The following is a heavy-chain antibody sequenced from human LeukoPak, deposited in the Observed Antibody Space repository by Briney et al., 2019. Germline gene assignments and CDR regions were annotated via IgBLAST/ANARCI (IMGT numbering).Heavy chain of an antibody. D-gene: IGHD2-15*01. J-gene: IGHJ4*02. CDR3: ARLIVAAMRFDY. V-gene: IGHV1-18*04. CDR1: GYTFTSYG. CDR2: ISAYNGNT. Sequence: ASVKVSCKASGYTFTSYGISWVRQAPGQGLEWMGWISAYNGNTNYAQKLQGRVTMTTDTSTSTAYMKLRSLRSDDTAVYYCARLIVAAMRFDYWGQGTLVTVSS.